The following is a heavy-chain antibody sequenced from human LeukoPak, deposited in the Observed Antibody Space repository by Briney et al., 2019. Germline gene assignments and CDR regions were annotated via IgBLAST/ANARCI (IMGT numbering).Heavy chain of an antibody. D-gene: IGHD2-15*01. CDR2: ISYDGSNK. J-gene: IGHJ6*02. CDR1: GFTFSSYG. V-gene: IGHV3-30*03. Sequence: GGSLRLSCAASGFTFSSYGMHWVRQAPGKGLEWVAVISYDGSNKYYADSVKGRFTISRDNSKNTLYLQMNSLRAEDTAVYYCARGEDCSGGSCYWDYYYYGMDVWGQGTTVTVSS. CDR3: ARGEDCSGGSCYWDYYYYGMDV.